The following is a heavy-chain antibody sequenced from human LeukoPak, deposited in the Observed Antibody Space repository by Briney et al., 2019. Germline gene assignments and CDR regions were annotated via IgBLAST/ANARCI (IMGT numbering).Heavy chain of an antibody. CDR2: FDPEDGET. V-gene: IGHV1-24*01. CDR1: GYTLTELS. Sequence: GASVKVSCKVSGYTLTELSMHWVRQAPGKGLEWMGGFDPEDGETIYAQKFQGRVTMTEDTSTDTACMELSSLRSEDTAVYYCAREKSPDYCSGASCYFDYWGQGTLVTVSP. D-gene: IGHD2-15*01. CDR3: AREKSPDYCSGASCYFDY. J-gene: IGHJ4*02.